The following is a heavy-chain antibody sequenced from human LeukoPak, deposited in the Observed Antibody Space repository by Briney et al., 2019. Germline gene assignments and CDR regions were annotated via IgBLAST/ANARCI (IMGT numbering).Heavy chain of an antibody. CDR1: GGSISSYY. Sequence: KPSETLSLTCTVSGGSISSYYWSWIRQPPGKGLEWIGYIYYTGNTNYNPSLKSRVTISVDTSKNQFSLKLSSVTAADTAVYYCAGGLFYYDSSGYPGDYWGQGTLVTVSS. J-gene: IGHJ4*02. CDR3: AGGLFYYDSSGYPGDY. CDR2: IYYTGNT. D-gene: IGHD3-22*01. V-gene: IGHV4-59*01.